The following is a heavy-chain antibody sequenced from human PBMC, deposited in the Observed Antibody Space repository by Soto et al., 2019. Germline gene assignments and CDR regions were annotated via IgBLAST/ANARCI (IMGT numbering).Heavy chain of an antibody. V-gene: IGHV3-48*02. CDR2: ISSSSSTI. D-gene: IGHD6-6*01. J-gene: IGHJ4*02. Sequence: VGSLRLSCAASGFTFSSYSMNWVRQAPGKGLEWVSYISSSSSTIYYADSVKGRFTISRDNAKNSLYLQMNSLRDEDTAVYYCARARYSSSSYYFDYWGQGTLVTVSS. CDR3: ARARYSSSSYYFDY. CDR1: GFTFSSYS.